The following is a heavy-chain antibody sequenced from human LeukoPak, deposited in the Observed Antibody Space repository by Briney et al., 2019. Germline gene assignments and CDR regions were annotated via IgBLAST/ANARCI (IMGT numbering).Heavy chain of an antibody. CDR1: GFIFSSYG. Sequence: GGSLRLSCAASGFIFSSYGMHWVRQAPGKGLEWVAVIWYDGSNKYYADSVKGRFTISRDNSKNTLYLQMNSLRAEDTAVYYCARTRNGWLLGSLAYWGQGTLVTVSS. CDR3: ARTRNGWLLGSLAY. V-gene: IGHV3-33*01. J-gene: IGHJ4*02. D-gene: IGHD3-22*01. CDR2: IWYDGSNK.